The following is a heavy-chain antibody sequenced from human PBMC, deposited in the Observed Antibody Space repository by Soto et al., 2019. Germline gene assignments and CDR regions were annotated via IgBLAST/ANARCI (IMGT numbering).Heavy chain of an antibody. CDR3: ARDRGAYCSSTSCYFKAPHSNWFDP. J-gene: IGHJ5*02. CDR2: ISAYNGNT. V-gene: IGHV1-18*04. CDR1: GYTFTSYG. Sequence: QVQLVQSGAEVKKPGASVKVSCKASGYTFTSYGISWVRQAPGQGLEWMGWISAYNGNTNYAQKLQGRGTMTTDTSTSTAYMELRSLRSDDTAVYYCARDRGAYCSSTSCYFKAPHSNWFDPWGQGTLVTVSS. D-gene: IGHD2-2*01.